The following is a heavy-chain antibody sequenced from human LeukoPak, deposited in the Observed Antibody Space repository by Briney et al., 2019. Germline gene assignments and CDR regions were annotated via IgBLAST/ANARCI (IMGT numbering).Heavy chain of an antibody. J-gene: IGHJ4*02. D-gene: IGHD4-17*01. CDR1: GGSISSSNW. CDR3: ASSLPHYGDYDY. Sequence: SETLSLTCAVSGGSISSSNWWSWVRQPPGKGLEWIGEIYHSGSTNHNPSLKSRVTISVDKSKNQFSLKLSSVTAADTAVYYCASSLPHYGDYDYWGQGTLVTVSS. CDR2: IYHSGST. V-gene: IGHV4-4*02.